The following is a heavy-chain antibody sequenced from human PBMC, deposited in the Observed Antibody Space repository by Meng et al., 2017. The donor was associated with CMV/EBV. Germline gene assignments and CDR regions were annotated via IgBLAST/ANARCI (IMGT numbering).Heavy chain of an antibody. J-gene: IGHJ6*02. Sequence: AGSLRPSCAASGFTFSSYWMHWVRQAPGKGLVWVSRINSDVSSTSYADSVTGRFTISRDNAKNTLYLQMNSLRAEDTAVYYCAREDDIWSKGMDVWGQGTTVTVSS. CDR3: AREDDIWSKGMDV. CDR2: INSDVSST. V-gene: IGHV3-74*01. D-gene: IGHD3-3*01. CDR1: GFTFSSYW.